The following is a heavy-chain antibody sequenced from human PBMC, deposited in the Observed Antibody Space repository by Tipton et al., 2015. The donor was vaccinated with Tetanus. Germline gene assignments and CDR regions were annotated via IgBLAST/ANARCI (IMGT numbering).Heavy chain of an antibody. CDR1: GFTVSSYQ. CDR3: ARGLGVDY. D-gene: IGHD7-27*01. V-gene: IGHV3-53*01. Sequence: QLVQSGGGMTQPGDSLRLSCAASGFTVSSYQMTWVRQAPGKGLEWVSVIYSDGSTYYADSVKGRFTISRDNLKNTLSLQMNSLRAEDTAVYYCARGLGVDYWGQGTLVTVSS. CDR2: IYSDGST. J-gene: IGHJ4*02.